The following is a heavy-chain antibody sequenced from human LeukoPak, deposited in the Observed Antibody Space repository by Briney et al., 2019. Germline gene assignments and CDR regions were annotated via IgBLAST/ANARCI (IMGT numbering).Heavy chain of an antibody. CDR3: ARASVTINYDY. D-gene: IGHD3-10*01. J-gene: IGHJ4*02. CDR1: GGSISSYY. V-gene: IGHV4-59*01. Sequence: PSGTLSLTCTVSGGSISSYYWSWIRQPPGKGLEWIGYIYYSGSTNYNPSLKSRVTISVDTSKNQFSLKLSSVTAADTAVYYCARASVTINYDYWGQGTLVTVSS. CDR2: IYYSGST.